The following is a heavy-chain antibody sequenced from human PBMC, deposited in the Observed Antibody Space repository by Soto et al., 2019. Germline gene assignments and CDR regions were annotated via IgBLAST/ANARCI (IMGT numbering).Heavy chain of an antibody. CDR1: GFTFSSYG. Sequence: QVQLVESGGGVVQPERSLRLSCAASGFTFSSYGMHWVRQAPGKGLEWVAVISYDGSNKYYADSVKGRFTISRDNSKNTLYLQMNSLRAEDTAVYYCAKDYYDSSGYPYFDYWGQGTLVTVSS. V-gene: IGHV3-30*18. J-gene: IGHJ4*02. CDR2: ISYDGSNK. CDR3: AKDYYDSSGYPYFDY. D-gene: IGHD3-22*01.